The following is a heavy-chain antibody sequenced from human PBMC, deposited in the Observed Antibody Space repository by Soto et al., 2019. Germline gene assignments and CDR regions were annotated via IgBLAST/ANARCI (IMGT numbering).Heavy chain of an antibody. CDR2: IIPIFGTA. Sequence: AVPVSCQASGGTFSSYLISWVRQPAGKEREWMGGIIPIFGTANYAQKFQGRVTITADKSTSTAYMELSSLRSEDTAVYYCARASYYYDSTGPNYWFDPWGQGTQVTVSS. CDR3: ARASYYYDSTGPNYWFDP. V-gene: IGHV1-69*06. D-gene: IGHD3-22*01. CDR1: GGTFSSYL. J-gene: IGHJ5*02.